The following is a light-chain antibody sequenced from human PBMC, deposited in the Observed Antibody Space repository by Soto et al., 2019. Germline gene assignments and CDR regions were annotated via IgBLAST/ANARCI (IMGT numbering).Light chain of an antibody. CDR3: QQYYSYSPLT. CDR1: QSISSW. J-gene: IGKJ4*01. CDR2: DAS. Sequence: DIQMTQSPSTLSASVGDRVTITCRASQSISSWLAWYQQKPGKAPKLLIYDASSLESGVPSRFSGSGSGTEFTLAISSLQPDDFPTYYCQQYYSYSPLTFGGGTKVEIK. V-gene: IGKV1-5*01.